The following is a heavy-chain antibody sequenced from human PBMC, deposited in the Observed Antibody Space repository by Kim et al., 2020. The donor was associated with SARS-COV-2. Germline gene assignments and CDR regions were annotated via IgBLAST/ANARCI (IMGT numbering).Heavy chain of an antibody. J-gene: IGHJ2*01. Sequence: SETLSLTCTVSGGSISSGSYYWSWIRQPAGKGLEWIGRIYTSGSTNYNPSLKSRVTISVDTSKNQFSLKLSSVTAADTAVYYCARESWRFGEFRWYFDLWGRGTLVTVSS. D-gene: IGHD3-10*01. CDR3: ARESWRFGEFRWYFDL. CDR1: GGSISSGSYY. V-gene: IGHV4-61*02. CDR2: IYTSGST.